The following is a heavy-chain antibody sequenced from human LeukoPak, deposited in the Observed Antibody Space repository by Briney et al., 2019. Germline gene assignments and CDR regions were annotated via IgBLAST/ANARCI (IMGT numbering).Heavy chain of an antibody. V-gene: IGHV3-33*06. CDR2: IWYDGSNK. D-gene: IGHD2-2*01. Sequence: GGSLRFSCAASGFTFSSYGMHWVRQAPGKGLEWGAVIWYDGSNKYYADSVKGRFTISRDNSKNTLYLQMNSLRAEDTAVYYCAKGRAQYCSSTSCYAFDYWGQGTLVTVSS. J-gene: IGHJ4*02. CDR1: GFTFSSYG. CDR3: AKGRAQYCSSTSCYAFDY.